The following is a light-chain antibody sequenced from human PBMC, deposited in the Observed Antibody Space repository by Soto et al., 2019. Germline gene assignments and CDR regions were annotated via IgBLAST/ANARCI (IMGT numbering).Light chain of an antibody. CDR2: RND. CDR1: SSDVGRNY. J-gene: IGLJ3*02. V-gene: IGLV1-47*01. Sequence: QSALTQPPSGSASPGQRVIIAWSGSSSDVGRNYVHWYQHFPGTAPKLLIYRNDERPSGVPDRFSGSKSGTSASLAISGLRSEDEADYYCEAWDDSLRAWVFGGGNKVTXL. CDR3: EAWDDSLRAWV.